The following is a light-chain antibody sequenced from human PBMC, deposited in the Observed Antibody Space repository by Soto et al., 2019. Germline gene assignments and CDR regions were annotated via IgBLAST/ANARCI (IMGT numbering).Light chain of an antibody. Sequence: QSVLTQPASVSGSPGQSITISCTGTSSDVGSYNLVSWYQQHPGKAPKLMIYEGSKRPSGVSNRFSGSKSGNTASLTISGLQAEDEADYYCSSYTNSSSLGVFGGGTKLTVL. V-gene: IGLV2-14*02. CDR3: SSYTNSSSLGV. J-gene: IGLJ3*02. CDR1: SSDVGSYNL. CDR2: EGS.